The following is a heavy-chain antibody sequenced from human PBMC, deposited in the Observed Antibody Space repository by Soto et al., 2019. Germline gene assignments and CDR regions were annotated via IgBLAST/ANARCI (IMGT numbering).Heavy chain of an antibody. D-gene: IGHD3-22*01. CDR1: GFTVSSNY. V-gene: IGHV3-66*01. CDR2: IYSGGST. CDR3: ASTPDYYDSSGHFDY. Sequence: EVQLVESGGGLVQPGGSLRLSCAASGFTVSSNYMSWVRQAPGKGLEWVSVIYSGGSTYYADSVKGRFTISRDNSKNTLYLQMNSLRAEDTAVSYCASTPDYYDSSGHFDYWGQGTLVTVSS. J-gene: IGHJ4*02.